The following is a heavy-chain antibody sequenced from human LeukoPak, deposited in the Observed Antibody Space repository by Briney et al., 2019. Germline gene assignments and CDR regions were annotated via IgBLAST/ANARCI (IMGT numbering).Heavy chain of an antibody. CDR1: GFTVSSNY. CDR2: IYSGGST. CDR3: AKAHVPTMIRGVVSSD. D-gene: IGHD3-10*01. Sequence: GGSLRLSCAASGFTVSSNYMSWVRQAPGKGLEWVSVIYSGGSTYYADSVKGRFTISRDYSKDTLFLQMNSLRAEDTALYYCAKAHVPTMIRGVVSSDWGQGTLVTVSS. J-gene: IGHJ4*02. V-gene: IGHV3-53*01.